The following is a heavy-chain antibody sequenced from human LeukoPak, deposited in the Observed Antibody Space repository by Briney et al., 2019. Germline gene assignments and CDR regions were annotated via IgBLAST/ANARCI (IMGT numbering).Heavy chain of an antibody. Sequence: SETLSLTCTVSGVSSSSSYWSWIRQPPGKGLEWIGYIFYTGDSNHNPSFKSRVSILLDTSKDQISLKLSSVTAADTAVYYCAREGSSGWSAFDYWGQGTLVTVSS. CDR3: AREGSSGWSAFDY. V-gene: IGHV4-59*12. CDR2: IFYTGDS. J-gene: IGHJ4*02. D-gene: IGHD6-19*01. CDR1: GVSSSSSY.